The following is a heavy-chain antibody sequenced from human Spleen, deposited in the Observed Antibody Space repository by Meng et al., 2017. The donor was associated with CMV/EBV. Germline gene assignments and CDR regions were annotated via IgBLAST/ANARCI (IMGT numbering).Heavy chain of an antibody. D-gene: IGHD2-21*02. Sequence: SGYTFPGYDINWVRQATGQGLELMGWMSPNSGNTGYAQQFQGRVTITRHTAISTAYMELSSLRSDDTAVYYCARAYCSGGDCQVPYYWGQGTLVTVSS. CDR3: ARAYCSGGDCQVPYY. CDR2: MSPNSGNT. V-gene: IGHV1-8*03. CDR1: GYTFPGYD. J-gene: IGHJ4*02.